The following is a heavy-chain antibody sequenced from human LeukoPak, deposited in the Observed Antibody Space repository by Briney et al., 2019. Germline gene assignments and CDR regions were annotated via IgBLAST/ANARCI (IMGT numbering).Heavy chain of an antibody. CDR3: ARGEDGDYYFQH. J-gene: IGHJ1*01. CDR2: INHSGSS. CDR1: GGSFSGYY. Sequence: PSETLSLTCAVYGGSFSGYYWSWIRQPPGKGLEWIGEINHSGSSNYNPSLKSRVTISVDTSKNQFSLKLSSVTAADTAVYYCARGEDGDYYFQHWGQGTLFTLSS. V-gene: IGHV4-34*01. D-gene: IGHD4-17*01.